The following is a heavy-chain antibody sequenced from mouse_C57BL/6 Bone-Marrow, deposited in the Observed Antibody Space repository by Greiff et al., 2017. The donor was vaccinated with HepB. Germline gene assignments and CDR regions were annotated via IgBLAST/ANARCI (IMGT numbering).Heavy chain of an antibody. CDR1: GYTFTSYW. CDR3: ARGNYGNYVAWFAY. Sequence: QVHVKQPGAELVKPGASVKLSCKASGYTFTSYWMHWVKQRPGQGLEWIGMIYPNSGSTNYNEKFKSKATLTVDKSSSTAYMQLSSLPSEDSAVYYCARGNYGNYVAWFAYWGQGTLVTVSA. V-gene: IGHV1-64*01. CDR2: IYPNSGST. J-gene: IGHJ3*01. D-gene: IGHD2-1*01.